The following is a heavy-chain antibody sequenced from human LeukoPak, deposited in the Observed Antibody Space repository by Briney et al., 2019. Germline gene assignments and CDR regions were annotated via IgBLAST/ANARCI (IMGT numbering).Heavy chain of an antibody. D-gene: IGHD1-1*01. V-gene: IGHV3-9*01. Sequence: PGRSLRLSCAASGFTFDDYAMHWVRQAPGKGLEWVSGISWNSGSIGYADSVKGRFTISRDNAKNSLYLQMNSLRTEDTALYYCAKGGYSYYYYMDVWGKGTTVTVSS. CDR2: ISWNSGSI. CDR1: GFTFDDYA. CDR3: AKGGYSYYYYMDV. J-gene: IGHJ6*03.